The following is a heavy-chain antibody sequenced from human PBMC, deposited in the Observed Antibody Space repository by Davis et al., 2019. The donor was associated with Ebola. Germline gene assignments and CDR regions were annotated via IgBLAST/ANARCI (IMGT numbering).Heavy chain of an antibody. CDR2: IYYSGST. J-gene: IGHJ4*02. CDR1: GGSISSSSHY. V-gene: IGHV4-61*01. D-gene: IGHD5-18*01. CDR3: AREGYGYISPFDY. Sequence: PSETLSLTCTVSGGSISSSSHYWSWIRQPPGKGLEWIGYIYYSGSTNYNPSLKSRVTISVDTSKNQFSLKLSSVTAADTAVYYCAREGYGYISPFDYWGQGTLVTVSS.